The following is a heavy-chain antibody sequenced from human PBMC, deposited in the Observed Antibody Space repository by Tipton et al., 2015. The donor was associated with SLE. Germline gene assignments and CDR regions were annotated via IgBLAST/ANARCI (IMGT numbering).Heavy chain of an antibody. Sequence: QSGAEVKKPGASVKVSCKASGYTFTSYDINWVRQATGQGLEWMGWMNPNSGNTDYEQKFQGRVTMTRNTSISTAYMELSSLTSEDTAVYYCARDRGVAADMDIWGKGTNVTVSS. J-gene: IGHJ6*04. CDR1: GYTFTSYD. D-gene: IGHD3-10*01. V-gene: IGHV1-8*01. CDR2: MNPNSGNT. CDR3: ARDRGVAADMDI.